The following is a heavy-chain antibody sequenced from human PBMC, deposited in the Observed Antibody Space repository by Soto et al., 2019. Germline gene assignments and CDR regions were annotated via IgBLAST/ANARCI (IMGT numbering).Heavy chain of an antibody. Sequence: HLVQSGPEVKKPGASVTVSCKTSGDTFTNFGLSWVRQAPGQGLEWMGWIATYNSNKNYAQKYQGRLTLTTDTSTSTGYMELKSLEYDDTAVYYCARVLRGVVNWFYPWGQGTLVTVSS. CDR1: GDTFTNFG. V-gene: IGHV1-18*01. D-gene: IGHD3-10*01. CDR2: IATYNSNK. CDR3: ARVLRGVVNWFYP. J-gene: IGHJ5*02.